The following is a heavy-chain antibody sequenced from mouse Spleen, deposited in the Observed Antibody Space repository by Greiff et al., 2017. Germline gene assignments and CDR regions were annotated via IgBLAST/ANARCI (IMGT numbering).Heavy chain of an antibody. Sequence: QVQLQQSGAELARPGASVKMSCKASGYTFTSYTMHWVKQRPGQGLEWIGYINPSSGYTKYNQKFKDKATLTADKSSSAAYMQLSSLTSEDSAVYYCTENWDYFDYWGQGTTLTVSS. J-gene: IGHJ2*01. CDR1: GYTFTSYT. V-gene: IGHV1-4*01. CDR3: TENWDYFDY. CDR2: INPSSGYT. D-gene: IGHD4-1*01.